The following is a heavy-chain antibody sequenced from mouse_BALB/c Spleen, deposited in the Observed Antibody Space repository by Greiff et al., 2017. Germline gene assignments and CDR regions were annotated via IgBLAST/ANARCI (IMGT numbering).Heavy chain of an antibody. Sequence: EVQRVESGPSLVKPSQTLSLTCSVTGDSITSGYWNWIRKFPGNKLEYMGYISYSGSTYYNPSLKSGISITRDTSKNQYYLQLNSVTTEDTATYYCARGGYDRGFAYWGQGTLVTVSA. CDR1: GDSITSGY. D-gene: IGHD2-2*01. V-gene: IGHV3-8*02. CDR3: ARGGYDRGFAY. CDR2: ISYSGST. J-gene: IGHJ3*01.